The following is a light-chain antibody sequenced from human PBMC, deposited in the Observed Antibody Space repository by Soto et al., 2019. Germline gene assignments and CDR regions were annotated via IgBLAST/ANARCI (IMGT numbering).Light chain of an antibody. CDR2: GAS. V-gene: IGKV3-15*01. CDR3: QQYNNWPPGVT. Sequence: EIVMTQSPATLSVSPGERASLSCRASQSVSSNLAWYQQKPGQAPRLLIYGASTRATGIPARFSGSRSGTEFTLTISSLQSEDFAVYYCQQYNNWPPGVTFGPGTNVDIK. J-gene: IGKJ3*01. CDR1: QSVSSN.